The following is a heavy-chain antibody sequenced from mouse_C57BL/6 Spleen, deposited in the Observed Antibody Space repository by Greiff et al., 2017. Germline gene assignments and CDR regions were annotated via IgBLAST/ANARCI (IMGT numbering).Heavy chain of an antibody. CDR2: IYPGDGDT. Sequence: VQLQQSGPELVKPGASVKISCKASGYAFSSSWMNWVKQRPGKGLEWIGRIYPGDGDTNYNGKFKGRATLTADKSASTAFMQLSSLTSDDSAVYFCTRDFYGNYAYFDYWGQGTTLTVSS. CDR1: GYAFSSSW. V-gene: IGHV1-82*01. D-gene: IGHD2-1*01. J-gene: IGHJ2*01. CDR3: TRDFYGNYAYFDY.